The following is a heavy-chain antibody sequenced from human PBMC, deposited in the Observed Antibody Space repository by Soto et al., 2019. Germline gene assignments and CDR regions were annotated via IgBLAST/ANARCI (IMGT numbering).Heavy chain of an antibody. CDR3: AKDRGWSSSDLDY. J-gene: IGHJ4*02. Sequence: QVQLVESGGGVVQPGRSLRLSCAASGFTFSSFGMHWVRQAPGKGLEWVALISYDGSNKYYADSVKGRFTISRDKSKNTLYQQMNSLRAEDTAVYYCAKDRGWSSSDLDYWGQGTLVTVSS. CDR2: ISYDGSNK. V-gene: IGHV3-30*18. CDR1: GFTFSSFG. D-gene: IGHD3-10*01.